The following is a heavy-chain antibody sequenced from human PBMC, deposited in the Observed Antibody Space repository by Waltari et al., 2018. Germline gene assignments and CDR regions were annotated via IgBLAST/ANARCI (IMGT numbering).Heavy chain of an antibody. CDR1: GGYISSGGYS. V-gene: IGHV4-30-2*01. J-gene: IGHJ1*01. CDR2: IYHSGST. Sequence: QLQLQESGSGLVKPSQTLSLTCAVSGGYISSGGYSWSWIRQPPGKGLEWIGYIYHSGSTYYNPSLKSRVTISVDRSKNQFSLKLSSVTAADTAVYYCARGENDYGDYAEYFQHWGQGTLVTVSS. D-gene: IGHD4-17*01. CDR3: ARGENDYGDYAEYFQH.